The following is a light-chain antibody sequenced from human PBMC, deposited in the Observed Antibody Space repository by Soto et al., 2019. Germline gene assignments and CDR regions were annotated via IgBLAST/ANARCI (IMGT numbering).Light chain of an antibody. V-gene: IGLV2-14*01. CDR2: EVT. J-gene: IGLJ1*01. Sequence: QSVLTQPASVSGSLGQSITISCTGTSGDIGIYNFVSWFQQHPAKAPKLMIYEVTNRPSGVSNRFSGSKSGNTASLTISGLQAEDEADYYCSSYTSSSTRVFGTGTKLTVL. CDR3: SSYTSSSTRV. CDR1: SGDIGIYNF.